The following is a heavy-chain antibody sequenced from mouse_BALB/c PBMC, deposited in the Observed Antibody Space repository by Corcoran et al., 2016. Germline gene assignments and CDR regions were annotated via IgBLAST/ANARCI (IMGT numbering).Heavy chain of an antibody. Sequence: EVQLQQSGPELVKPGASVKMSYKASGYTITSYVMHWVKQKPGQGIGWIGYINPDNDGTKDNEKFKGKATLTSDKSSSTAYMELSSLTSEDSAVYFGATEVFAYWDQGTLVTFSA. J-gene: IGHJ3*01. CDR2: INPDNDGT. V-gene: IGHV1S136*01. CDR3: ATEVFAY. CDR1: GYTITSYV.